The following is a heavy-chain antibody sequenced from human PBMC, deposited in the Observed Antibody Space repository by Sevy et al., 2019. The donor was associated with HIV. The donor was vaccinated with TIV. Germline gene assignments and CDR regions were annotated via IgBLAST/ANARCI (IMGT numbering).Heavy chain of an antibody. Sequence: SETLSLTCTVSGGSISSSSYYWGWIRQPPGKWLEWIGSIYYSGSTYYNPSLKSRVTISVDTSKNQFSLKLSSVTAADTAVYYCARRYCSGGSCYGVPWGQRTLVTVSS. V-gene: IGHV4-39*01. CDR2: IYYSGST. CDR1: GGSISSSSYY. J-gene: IGHJ5*02. CDR3: ARRYCSGGSCYGVP. D-gene: IGHD2-15*01.